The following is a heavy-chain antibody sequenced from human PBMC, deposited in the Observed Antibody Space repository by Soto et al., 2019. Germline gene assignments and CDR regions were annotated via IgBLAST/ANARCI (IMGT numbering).Heavy chain of an antibody. J-gene: IGHJ6*02. CDR3: ARDLSRGDYDWGDSYHYNGMDV. CDR2: IKQDGSEK. V-gene: IGHV3-7*03. D-gene: IGHD3-16*01. CDR1: GFTFSSYW. Sequence: ETLSLSCAASGFTFSSYWMSWVRQPPGKGLGWVANIKQDGSEKYYVDSVKGRFTISRDNAKNSLYLQMNSLRVEDTAGYYCARDLSRGDYDWGDSYHYNGMDVWGQGTTVTVSS.